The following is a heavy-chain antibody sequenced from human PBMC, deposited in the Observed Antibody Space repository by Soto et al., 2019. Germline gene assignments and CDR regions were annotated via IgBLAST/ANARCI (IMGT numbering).Heavy chain of an antibody. V-gene: IGHV1-18*01. D-gene: IGHD2-8*01. CDR1: GYTFSSYS. CDR2: ISTTSGTT. Sequence: QLQMVQSGAEVKQPGASVKISCKTSGYTFSSYSINWVRQAPGQGLEWMAWISTTSGTTHYAERVQGRVTVTLDKSARTAFMEMWGLTSDDTAVYFCARDNGYYDFWGQGTLVTVSS. CDR3: ARDNGYYDF. J-gene: IGHJ4*02.